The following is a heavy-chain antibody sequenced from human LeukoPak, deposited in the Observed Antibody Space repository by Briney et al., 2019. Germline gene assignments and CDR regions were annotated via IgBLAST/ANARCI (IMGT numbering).Heavy chain of an antibody. D-gene: IGHD3-3*01. CDR3: ARGQDYDFWSGYHYGWFDP. V-gene: IGHV4-59*01. CDR1: GGSISSYY. Sequence: PSETLSLTCTVSGGSISSYYWSWIRQPPGKGLEWIGYIYYGGSTNYNPSLKSRVTISVDTSKNQFSLKLSSVTAADTAVYYCARGQDYDFWSGYHYGWFDPWGQGTLVTVSS. CDR2: IYYGGST. J-gene: IGHJ5*02.